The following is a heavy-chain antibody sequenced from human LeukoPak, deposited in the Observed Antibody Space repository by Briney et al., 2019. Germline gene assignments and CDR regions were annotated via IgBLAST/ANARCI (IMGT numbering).Heavy chain of an antibody. CDR2: ISCDGSNK. CDR3: AKDRAEYYGSVSLIPYYYYGMDV. Sequence: GGSLRLSCAVSGITLSNYGMSWVRQAPGNGLEWVAVISCDGSNKYYADSVKGRFTISRDNSKNTLYLQMNSLRAEDTAVYYCAKDRAEYYGSVSLIPYYYYGMDVWGQGTTVTVSS. J-gene: IGHJ6*02. D-gene: IGHD3-10*01. V-gene: IGHV3-30*18. CDR1: GITLSNYG.